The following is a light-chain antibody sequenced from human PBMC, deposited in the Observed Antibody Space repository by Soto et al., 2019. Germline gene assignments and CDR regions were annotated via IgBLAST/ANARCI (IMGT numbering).Light chain of an antibody. CDR1: HGISSY. Sequence: IQLTQSPSSLSASVGDRVTITCRASHGISSYLARYQQKPGKAPKLLIYAASTLQSGVPSRFSGSGSGTDFTLTISSLQPEDFATYYCQQYKSWPYTFGQGTKLEIK. CDR3: QQYKSWPYT. CDR2: AAS. V-gene: IGKV1-9*01. J-gene: IGKJ2*01.